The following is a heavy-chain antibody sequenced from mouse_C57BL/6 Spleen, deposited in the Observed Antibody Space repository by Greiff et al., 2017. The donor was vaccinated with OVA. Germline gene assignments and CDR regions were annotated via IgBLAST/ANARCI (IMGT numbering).Heavy chain of an antibody. D-gene: IGHD3-2*02. CDR1: GYTFTDYY. Sequence: EVQLQQSGPELVKPGASVKISCKASGYTFTDYYMNWVKQSHGKSLEWIGDINPNNGGTSYNQKFKGKATLTVDKSSSTAYMELRSLTSEDSAVYYCARLGTAQAPFAYWGQGTLVTVSA. J-gene: IGHJ3*01. CDR2: INPNNGGT. V-gene: IGHV1-26*01. CDR3: ARLGTAQAPFAY.